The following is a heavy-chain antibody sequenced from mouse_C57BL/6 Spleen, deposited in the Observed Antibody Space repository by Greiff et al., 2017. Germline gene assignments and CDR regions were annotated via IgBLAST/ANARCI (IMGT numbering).Heavy chain of an antibody. D-gene: IGHD4-1*01. CDR3: ARLVLGRGFAY. J-gene: IGHJ3*01. CDR1: GYTFTGYW. V-gene: IGHV1-9*01. Sequence: VQLQQSGAELMRPGASVKLSCKATGYTFTGYWIEWVKQRPGHGLEWIGEILPGSGSTYYNEKFKGKATFTADTSSNTAYMQLSSLTTEDSAIYYCARLVLGRGFAYWGQGTLVTVSA. CDR2: ILPGSGST.